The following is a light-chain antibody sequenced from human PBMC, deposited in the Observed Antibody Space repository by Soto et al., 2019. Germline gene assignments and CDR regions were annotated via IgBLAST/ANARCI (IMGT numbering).Light chain of an antibody. J-gene: IGLJ2*01. CDR3: SSYTSSSTVV. CDR2: AVS. V-gene: IGLV2-14*01. CDR1: SSDVGAYNY. Sequence: QSALTQPASVSGSPGQSITISCTGTSSDVGAYNYVSWYQQHPGKAPKLMIYAVSNRPSGVSNRFSGSKSGNTASLTISGLQAEDEADYHCSSYTSSSTVVFGGGTKLTVL.